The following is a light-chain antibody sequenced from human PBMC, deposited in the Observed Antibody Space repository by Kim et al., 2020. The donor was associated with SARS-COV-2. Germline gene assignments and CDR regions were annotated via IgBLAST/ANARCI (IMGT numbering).Light chain of an antibody. CDR1: QSVLYSSNNQNY. CDR2: WAS. Sequence: RATIRCKSSQSVLYSSNNQNYLAWYQQKPGQSPKLLIYWASTRENGIPDRFSGSGSGTDFTLTISSLQAEDVAVYYCQQYYTTPYTFGQGTKLEIK. V-gene: IGKV4-1*01. CDR3: QQYYTTPYT. J-gene: IGKJ2*01.